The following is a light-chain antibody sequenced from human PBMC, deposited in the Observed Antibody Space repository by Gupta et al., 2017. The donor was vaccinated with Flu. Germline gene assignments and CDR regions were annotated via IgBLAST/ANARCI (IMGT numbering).Light chain of an antibody. Sequence: EIVLTQSPATLSLSPGERATLSCRASQSVSSYLAWYQQKPGQAPRLLIYDASNRATGIPARFSGSGSGTDFTLTISILEPEAFTVYYCQRRSNWPQTFGQGTKMKIK. V-gene: IGKV3-11*01. J-gene: IGKJ2*01. CDR3: QRRSNWPQT. CDR1: QSVSSY. CDR2: DAS.